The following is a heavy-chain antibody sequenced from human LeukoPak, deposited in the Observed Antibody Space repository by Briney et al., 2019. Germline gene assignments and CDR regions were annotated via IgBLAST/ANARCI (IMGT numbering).Heavy chain of an antibody. J-gene: IGHJ4*02. V-gene: IGHV3-20*04. Sequence: GGSLRLSCAASGFTFYDYGMSWVRQAPGKGLEWVSGINWNGGSTGYADSVKGRFTISRDNAKNSLYLQMDSLRVEDTALYYCARGVRFLEWLSGFDNWGQGNLVTVSS. D-gene: IGHD3-3*01. CDR3: ARGVRFLEWLSGFDN. CDR2: INWNGGST. CDR1: GFTFYDYG.